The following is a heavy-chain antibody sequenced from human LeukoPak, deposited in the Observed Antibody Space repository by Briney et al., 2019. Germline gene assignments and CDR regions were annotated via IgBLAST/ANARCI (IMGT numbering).Heavy chain of an antibody. J-gene: IGHJ1*01. D-gene: IGHD6-13*01. CDR3: ARVITVAGNPDYFQH. V-gene: IGHV3-7*01. CDR2: IKQDGSEK. CDR1: GFTFSSYW. Sequence: GGSLRLSCAASGFTFSSYWMSWVRQAPGKGLEWVANIKQDGSEKYYVDSVKGRFTISRDNAKNSLYLQMNSLRAGDTAVYYCARVITVAGNPDYFQHWGQGTLVTLSS.